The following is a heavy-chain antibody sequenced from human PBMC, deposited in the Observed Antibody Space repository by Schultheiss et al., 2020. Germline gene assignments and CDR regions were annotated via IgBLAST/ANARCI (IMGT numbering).Heavy chain of an antibody. CDR3: AKDSLRYYYDSSGYTYYFDY. CDR1: GFTFSSYG. J-gene: IGHJ4*02. D-gene: IGHD3-22*01. V-gene: IGHV3-30*18. CDR2: ISYDGSNK. Sequence: GESLKIPCAASGFTFSSYGMHWVRQAPGKGLEWVAVISYDGSNKYYADSVKGRFTISRDNSKNTLYLQMNSLRAEDTAVYYCAKDSLRYYYDSSGYTYYFDYWGEG.